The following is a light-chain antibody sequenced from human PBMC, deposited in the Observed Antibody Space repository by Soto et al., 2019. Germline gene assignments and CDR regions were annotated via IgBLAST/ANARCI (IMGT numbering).Light chain of an antibody. V-gene: IGKV1-33*01. Sequence: DIQMTQSPSSLSASVGDRVTITCQASQDISNYLNWYQQKPGKAPKLLIYDASNLETGVTSRFSGSGSGTDFTFTISSLQPEDIATYYCQQLYTFGQGTKLEIK. CDR1: QDISNY. CDR2: DAS. J-gene: IGKJ2*01. CDR3: QQLYT.